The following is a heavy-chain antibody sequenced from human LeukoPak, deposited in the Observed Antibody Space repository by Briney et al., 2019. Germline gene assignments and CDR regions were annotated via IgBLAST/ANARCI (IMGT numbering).Heavy chain of an antibody. V-gene: IGHV3-49*04. CDR1: GFNFCDYA. J-gene: IGHJ4*02. Sequence: GGSLRLSCTDSGFNFCDYAMGWVRQAPGKGLEWVGFIRNKVYGGTIEYAAAVKGRFTISRDDSKSIAFLQMDSLKTEDTAVYYCLRYYGSGSLSGYWGQGTLVTVSS. CDR3: LRYYGSGSLSGY. CDR2: IRNKVYGGTI. D-gene: IGHD3-10*01.